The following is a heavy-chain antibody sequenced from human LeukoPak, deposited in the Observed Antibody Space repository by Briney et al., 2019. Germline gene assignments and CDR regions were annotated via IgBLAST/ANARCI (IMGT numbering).Heavy chain of an antibody. D-gene: IGHD6-19*01. V-gene: IGHV4-34*01. Sequence: PSETLSLTCAVYGGSFSGYYWSWIRQPPGKGLEWIGEINHSGSTNYNPSLKSRVTISVDTSKNQFSLKLSSVTAADTAVYYCVRGIAVAGTGVTRFDYWGQGTLVTVSS. CDR3: VRGIAVAGTGVTRFDY. J-gene: IGHJ4*02. CDR1: GGSFSGYY. CDR2: INHSGST.